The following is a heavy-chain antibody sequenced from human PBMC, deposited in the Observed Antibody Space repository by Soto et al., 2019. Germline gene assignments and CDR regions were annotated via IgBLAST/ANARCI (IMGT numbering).Heavy chain of an antibody. CDR3: ARGGAMGVDY. CDR1: GFTFNTHW. V-gene: IGHV3-74*01. Sequence: GGSLRLSCAASGFTFNTHWMHWVRQAPGKGLVWVSRIYFDGITTNYADSVKGRLTVSRDNAKNTVYLHVNTLRDEDTAVYYCARGGAMGVDYWGQGTLVTVSS. CDR2: IYFDGITT. J-gene: IGHJ4*02. D-gene: IGHD1-26*01.